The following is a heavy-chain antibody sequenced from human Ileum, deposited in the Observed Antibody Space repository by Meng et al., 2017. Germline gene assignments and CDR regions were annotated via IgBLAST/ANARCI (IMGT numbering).Heavy chain of an antibody. V-gene: IGHV3-53*02. CDR3: VGGFYFQY. Sequence: VQRAETGGGLVQPGGSLRLSCAASGFTVSYQYMNWVRQAPGKGLEWVSVIDASGGTNYADSVKGRFTISRDNSKNTLYLQMDSLRAEDTAVYYCVGGFYFQYWGQGTLVTVSS. CDR1: GFTVSYQY. CDR2: IDASGGT. J-gene: IGHJ1*01. D-gene: IGHD3-3*01.